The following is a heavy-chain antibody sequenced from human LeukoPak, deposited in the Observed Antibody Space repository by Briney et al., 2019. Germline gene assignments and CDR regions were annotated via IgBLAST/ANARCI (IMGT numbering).Heavy chain of an antibody. CDR1: GGSFSGYY. CDR3: AREGLNMVRGVIPKEAWGWFDP. Sequence: SETLSLTCAVYGGSFSGYYWSWIRQPPGKGLEWIGEINHSGSTNYNPSLTSRVTISVDTSKNQFSLKLSSVTAADTAVYYCAREGLNMVRGVIPKEAWGWFDPWGQGTLVTVSS. CDR2: INHSGST. J-gene: IGHJ5*02. D-gene: IGHD3-10*01. V-gene: IGHV4-34*01.